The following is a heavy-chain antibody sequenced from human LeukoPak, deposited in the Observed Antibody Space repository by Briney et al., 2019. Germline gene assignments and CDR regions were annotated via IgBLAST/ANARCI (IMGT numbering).Heavy chain of an antibody. V-gene: IGHV3-21*03. CDR3: ARRGGGVAGTFDY. CDR2: ISSSSSYI. Sequence: GGSLRLSCAASGFTFSNYGTNWVRQAPGKGLEWVSFISSSSSYINYGDSVKGRFTISRDNAKNSLYLQMNSLRAEDTAVYYCARRGGGVAGTFDYWGQGTLVTVSS. J-gene: IGHJ4*02. CDR1: GFTFSNYG. D-gene: IGHD6-19*01.